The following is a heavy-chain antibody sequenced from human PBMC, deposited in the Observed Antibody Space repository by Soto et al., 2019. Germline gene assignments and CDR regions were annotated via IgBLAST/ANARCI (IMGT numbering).Heavy chain of an antibody. CDR1: GYTFTSYD. CDR3: ARGLAAAGTGFDP. Sequence: QVQLVQSGAEVKKPGASVKVSCKASGYTFTSYDINWVRQATGQGLEWMGWMNPNSGNTGYAQKVQGRFTMTRNTPQSTAYIELSSLRSEHTAVYYCARGLAAAGTGFDPWGQGTLVTVSS. V-gene: IGHV1-8*01. CDR2: MNPNSGNT. D-gene: IGHD6-13*01. J-gene: IGHJ5*02.